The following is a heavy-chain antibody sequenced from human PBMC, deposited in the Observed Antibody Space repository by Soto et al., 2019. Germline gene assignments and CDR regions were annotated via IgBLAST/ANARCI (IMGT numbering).Heavy chain of an antibody. D-gene: IGHD6-6*01. J-gene: IGHJ1*01. Sequence: GGSLRLSCAASGFTFSSYAMSWVRQAPGKGLEWVSAISGSGGSTYYADSVKGRFTTSRDNSKNTLYLQMNSLRAEDTAVYYCAKGPWGLLVYTYFQHWGQGTLVTVSS. CDR3: AKGPWGLLVYTYFQH. CDR2: ISGSGGST. CDR1: GFTFSSYA. V-gene: IGHV3-23*01.